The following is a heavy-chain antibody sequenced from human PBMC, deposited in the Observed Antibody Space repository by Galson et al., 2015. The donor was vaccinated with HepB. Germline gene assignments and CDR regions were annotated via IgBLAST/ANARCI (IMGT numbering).Heavy chain of an antibody. J-gene: IGHJ4*02. CDR2: FSGSGGST. D-gene: IGHD3-10*01. CDR1: GYSISSGYY. CDR3: AKGYYGSGSPHFDY. Sequence: LSLTCAVSGYSISSGYYWDWIRQPPGKGLEWVSTFSGSGGSTYYADSVKGRFTISRDNSKNTLYLQMNSLRAEDTAVYYCAKGYYGSGSPHFDYWGQGTLVTVSS. V-gene: IGHV3-23*01.